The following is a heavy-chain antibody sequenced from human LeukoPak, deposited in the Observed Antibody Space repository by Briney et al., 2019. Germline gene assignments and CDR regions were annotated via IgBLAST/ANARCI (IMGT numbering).Heavy chain of an antibody. CDR2: IYYSGNT. CDR1: GGPLSSSSYY. CDR3: AGRRTATVDFDY. Sequence: SETLSLTCTVSGGPLSSSSYYWGWIRQPPGRGLEWIGSIYYSGNTYYNPSLKSRVTISVDTSKNQFSLKLSSVTAADTAVYYCAGRRTATVDFDYWGQGTLVTVSS. V-gene: IGHV4-39*01. J-gene: IGHJ4*02. D-gene: IGHD4-23*01.